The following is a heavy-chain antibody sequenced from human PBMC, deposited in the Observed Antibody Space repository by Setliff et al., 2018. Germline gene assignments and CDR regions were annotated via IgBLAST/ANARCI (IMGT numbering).Heavy chain of an antibody. J-gene: IGHJ4*02. CDR3: ARHAITQSLVADF. CDR1: GGSFSGYY. D-gene: IGHD2-8*02. V-gene: IGHV4-39*01. Sequence: SETLSLTCAVYGGSFSGYYWGWIRQSPEKGLEWIASMYFGGTTQYNPSLKSRVTISVDTSKNRFTLNLRSVTAADTAVYYCARHAITQSLVADFWGQGILVTVSS. CDR2: MYFGGTT.